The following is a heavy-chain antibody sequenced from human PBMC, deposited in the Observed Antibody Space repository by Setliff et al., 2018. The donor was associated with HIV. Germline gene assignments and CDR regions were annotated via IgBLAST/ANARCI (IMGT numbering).Heavy chain of an antibody. Sequence: PGGSLRLSCAASGFTFSNYGMNWVRQAPGKGLEWVAFIRFDGYKKYYADSGKGRFTISRDNSKNTLYLQMNSLGADDRAVYYCAKVLGPPRTGGAYYYDTNXSAFDIWGQGTMVTVSS. J-gene: IGHJ3*02. D-gene: IGHD3-22*01. CDR2: IRFDGYKK. CDR3: AKVLGPPRTGGAYYYDTNXSAFDI. V-gene: IGHV3-30*02. CDR1: GFTFSNYG.